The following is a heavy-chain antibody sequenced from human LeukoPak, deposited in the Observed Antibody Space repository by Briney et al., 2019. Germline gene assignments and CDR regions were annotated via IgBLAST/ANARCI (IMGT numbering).Heavy chain of an antibody. Sequence: GASVKVSCKASGYTFTGYYMHWMRQAPGQGLEWMGWINPNSGGTNYAQKFQGRVTMTRDTSISTAYMELSRLRSDDTAVYYCAKSGSYSPLDVDYWGQGTLVTVSS. V-gene: IGHV1-2*02. CDR2: INPNSGGT. D-gene: IGHD1-26*01. CDR1: GYTFTGYY. J-gene: IGHJ4*02. CDR3: AKSGSYSPLDVDY.